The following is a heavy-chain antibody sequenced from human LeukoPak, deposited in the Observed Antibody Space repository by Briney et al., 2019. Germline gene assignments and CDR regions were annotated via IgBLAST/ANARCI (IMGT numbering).Heavy chain of an antibody. D-gene: IGHD1-1*01. J-gene: IGHJ4*02. CDR1: GFTFSSYA. V-gene: IGHV3-30*03. Sequence: PGRSLRLSCAASGFTFSSYAIHWVRQAPGKGLEWVAVISYDGSNKYYADSVKGRFTISRDNSKNTLYLQMNSLRAEDTAVYYCARDVNLKQLADWGQGTLVTVSS. CDR3: ARDVNLKQLAD. CDR2: ISYDGSNK.